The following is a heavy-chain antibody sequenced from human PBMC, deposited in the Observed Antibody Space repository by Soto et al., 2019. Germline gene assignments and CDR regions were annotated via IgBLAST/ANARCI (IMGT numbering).Heavy chain of an antibody. J-gene: IGHJ5*02. Sequence: QVQLVQSGAEVKKPGASVKVSCKASGYTFTSYGISWVRQAPGQGLEWMGWISAYNGNTNYAQKLQGRVTMTTDTSTSTAYMELRSLRSDDTAVYYGARCGSTAMIRKYNWFDPWGQGTLVTVAS. CDR1: GYTFTSYG. CDR2: ISAYNGNT. CDR3: ARCGSTAMIRKYNWFDP. D-gene: IGHD5-18*01. V-gene: IGHV1-18*01.